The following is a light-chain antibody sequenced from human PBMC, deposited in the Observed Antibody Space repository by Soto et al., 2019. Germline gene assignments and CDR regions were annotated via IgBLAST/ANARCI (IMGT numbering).Light chain of an antibody. J-gene: IGKJ4*01. CDR3: QQYNARPPLT. V-gene: IGKV3-15*01. Sequence: LYCRASQSVSSSLAWYHQKHRQAPRLLIYGASTRATGIPARFSGSGCGRQHTISICSLQTPDDPVFYCQQYNARPPLTCGGGTKVDIK. CDR1: QSVSSS. CDR2: GAS.